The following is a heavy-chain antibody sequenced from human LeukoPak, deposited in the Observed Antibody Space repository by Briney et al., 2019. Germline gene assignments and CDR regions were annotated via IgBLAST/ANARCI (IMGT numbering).Heavy chain of an antibody. D-gene: IGHD6-19*01. J-gene: IGHJ3*02. CDR1: GYTFTSYD. CDR2: ISAYNGNT. Sequence: ASVKVSCKASGYTFTSYDISWVRQAPGQGLEWMGWISAYNGNTNYAQKLQGRVTMTTDTSTSTAYMELRSLRSDDTAVYYYASGGGWYGLDAFDIWGQGTMVTVSS. CDR3: ASGGGWYGLDAFDI. V-gene: IGHV1-18*01.